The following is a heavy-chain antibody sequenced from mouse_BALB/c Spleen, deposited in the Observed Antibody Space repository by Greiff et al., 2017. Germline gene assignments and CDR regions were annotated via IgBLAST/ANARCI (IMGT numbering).Heavy chain of an antibody. J-gene: IGHJ2*01. CDR2: IDPANGNT. V-gene: IGHV14-3*02. Sequence: EVQLVESGAELVKPGASVKLSCTASGFNIKDTYMHWVKQRPEQGLEWIGRIDPANGNTKYDPKFQGKATITADTSSNTAYLQLSSLTSEDTAVYYCARGYYYGSSPYYFDYWGQGTTLTVSS. CDR1: GFNIKDTY. CDR3: ARGYYYGSSPYYFDY. D-gene: IGHD1-1*01.